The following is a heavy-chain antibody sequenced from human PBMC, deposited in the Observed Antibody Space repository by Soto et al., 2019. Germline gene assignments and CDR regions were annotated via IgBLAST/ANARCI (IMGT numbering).Heavy chain of an antibody. CDR2: IIPIFGTA. CDR3: ARDPDTIFGVVIKGYYYYGMDV. Sequence: QVQLVQSGAEVKKPGSSVKVSCKASGGTFSSYAISWVRQAPGQGLEWMGGIIPIFGTANYAQKFQGRVTITADESTSTAYMELSSLRSEDTAVYYCARDPDTIFGVVIKGYYYYGMDVWGQGTTVTVSS. D-gene: IGHD3-3*01. J-gene: IGHJ6*02. CDR1: GGTFSSYA. V-gene: IGHV1-69*01.